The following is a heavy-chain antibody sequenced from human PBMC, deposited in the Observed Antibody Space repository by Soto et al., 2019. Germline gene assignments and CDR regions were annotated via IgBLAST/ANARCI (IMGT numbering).Heavy chain of an antibody. CDR1: GYSFTSYW. V-gene: IGHV5-51*01. CDR3: ARTSAAGKYYYGMGV. J-gene: IGHJ6*02. Sequence: GESLKISCKGSGYSFTSYWIGWVRQMPGKGLEWMGIIYPGDSDTRYSPSFQGQVTISADKSISTAYLQWSSLKASDTTMYYCARTSAAGKYYYGMGVWGQGTTVTV. D-gene: IGHD6-13*01. CDR2: IYPGDSDT.